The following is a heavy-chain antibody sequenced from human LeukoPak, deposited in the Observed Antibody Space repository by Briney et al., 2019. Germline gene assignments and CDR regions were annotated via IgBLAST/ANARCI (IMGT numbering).Heavy chain of an antibody. CDR2: INPNSGGT. V-gene: IGHV1-2*02. CDR3: ATVTRIAAAGTRWFDP. CDR1: GYTFTGYY. Sequence: GASVKVSCKASGYTFTGYYMHWVRQAPGQGLEWMGWINPNSGGTNYAQKFQGRVTMTRDTSISTAYMELSRLRSDDTAVYYCATVTRIAAAGTRWFDPWGQGTLVTVSS. J-gene: IGHJ5*02. D-gene: IGHD6-13*01.